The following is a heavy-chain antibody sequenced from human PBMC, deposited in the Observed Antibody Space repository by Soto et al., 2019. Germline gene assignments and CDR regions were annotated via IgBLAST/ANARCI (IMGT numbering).Heavy chain of an antibody. CDR3: ARRAYDSYDAIDV. CDR1: GFTYTDFA. CDR2: ISYDGSDK. J-gene: IGHJ6*01. Sequence: QVHLVESGGGVVQPGRSLRLSCAASGFTYTDFALHWVRQAPGNGLEWVAFISYDGSDKYYADSVKGRFAISRDNSKNTLYLQMNSLRPEDTAVYFCARRAYDSYDAIDVWGQGTTVTVSS. V-gene: IGHV3-30*09. D-gene: IGHD3-22*01.